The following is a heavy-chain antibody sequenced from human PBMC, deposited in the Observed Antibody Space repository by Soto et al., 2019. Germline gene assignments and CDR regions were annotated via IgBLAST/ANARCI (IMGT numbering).Heavy chain of an antibody. D-gene: IGHD6-19*01. J-gene: IGHJ4*02. CDR1: GYTFTGYY. CDR3: ARDRSGYSSGWYDY. CDR2: INPNSGGT. V-gene: IGHV1-2*04. Sequence: ASVKVSCKASGYTFTGYYMHWVRQAPGQGLEWMGWINPNSGGTNYAQKFQGWVTMTRDTSISTAYMELSRLRSDDTAVYYCARDRSGYSSGWYDYWGQGTLVTV.